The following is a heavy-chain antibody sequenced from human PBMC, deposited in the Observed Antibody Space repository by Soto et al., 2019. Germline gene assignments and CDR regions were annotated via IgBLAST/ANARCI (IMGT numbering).Heavy chain of an antibody. CDR1: GYTFTSYY. D-gene: IGHD2-8*01. Sequence: ASVKVSCKASGYTFTSYYMHWVRQAPGQGLEWMGIINPSGGSTSYAQKFQGRVTMTRDTSTSTVYMELSSLRSEDTAVYYCATFATDIVLMVYANYWGQGTLVTVSS. CDR2: INPSGGST. V-gene: IGHV1-46*01. J-gene: IGHJ4*02. CDR3: ATFATDIVLMVYANY.